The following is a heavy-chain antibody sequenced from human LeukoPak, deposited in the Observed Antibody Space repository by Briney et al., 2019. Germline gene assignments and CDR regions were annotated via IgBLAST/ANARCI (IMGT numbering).Heavy chain of an antibody. CDR1: GFLFSDFIDHT. J-gene: IGHJ4*02. D-gene: IGHD2-21*01. CDR3: AREFSVVGNFDY. Sequence: GGSLRLSCADSGFLFSDFIDHTMVWVRQAPGKGLACVSYISSSSTSISYADPVRCRFSISSDNAQRSLYLHMHSLRDEDTAVYYCAREFSVVGNFDYWGQGTLVIVSS. CDR2: ISSSSTSI. V-gene: IGHV3-21*01.